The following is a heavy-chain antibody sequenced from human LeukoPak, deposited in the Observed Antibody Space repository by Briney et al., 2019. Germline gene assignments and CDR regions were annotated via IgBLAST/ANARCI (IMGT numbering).Heavy chain of an antibody. J-gene: IGHJ4*02. Sequence: GGSLRLSCAASGFTFSSYGMHWVRQAPGKGLEWVAFIRYDGSNKYYADSVKGRFTISRDNAKNSLYLQMNSLRAEDTAVYYCARDQGGSYSYWGQGTLVTVSS. CDR2: IRYDGSNK. CDR3: ARDQGGSYSY. V-gene: IGHV3-30*02. D-gene: IGHD1-26*01. CDR1: GFTFSSYG.